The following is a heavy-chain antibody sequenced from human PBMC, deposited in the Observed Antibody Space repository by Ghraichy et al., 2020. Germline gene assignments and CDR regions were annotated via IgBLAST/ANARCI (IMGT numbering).Heavy chain of an antibody. CDR1: GGSLSSYY. CDR3: ARDMVVGATRYAFDI. Sequence: SQTLSLTCTVSGGSLSSYYWSWIRQPPGKGLEWIGYIYYSGSTNYNPSLKSRLTISVDTSKNQFSLKLSSVTAADTAVYYCARDMVVGATRYAFDIWGQGTMVTVPS. D-gene: IGHD1-26*01. J-gene: IGHJ3*02. V-gene: IGHV4-59*01. CDR2: IYYSGST.